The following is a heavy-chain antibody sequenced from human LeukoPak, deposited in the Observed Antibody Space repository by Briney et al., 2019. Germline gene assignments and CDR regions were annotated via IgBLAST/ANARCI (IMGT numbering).Heavy chain of an antibody. Sequence: SVKVSCTASGGTFSNYAINWVRQAPGQGLEWMGGIIPIFGTANYAQKFQGKVTITADESTSTVYMELSSLRSEDTAVYYCARDGFGNWFDPWGQGTLVTVSS. CDR1: GGTFSNYA. CDR2: IIPIFGTA. J-gene: IGHJ5*02. V-gene: IGHV1-69*13. CDR3: ARDGFGNWFDP. D-gene: IGHD3-10*01.